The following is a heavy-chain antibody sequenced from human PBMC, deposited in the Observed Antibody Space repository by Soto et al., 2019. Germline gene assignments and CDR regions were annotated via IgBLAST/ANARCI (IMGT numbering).Heavy chain of an antibody. Sequence: SETLSLTCTVSGGSISSGDYYWSWIRQPPGKGLEWIGYIYYSGSTYYNPSLKSRVTISVDTSKNQFSLKLSSVTAADTAVYYCARDLVEWLPEDYYYGMDIWGQGTTVTVSS. J-gene: IGHJ6*02. CDR1: GGSISSGDYY. CDR2: IYYSGST. CDR3: ARDLVEWLPEDYYYGMDI. D-gene: IGHD3-3*01. V-gene: IGHV4-30-4*01.